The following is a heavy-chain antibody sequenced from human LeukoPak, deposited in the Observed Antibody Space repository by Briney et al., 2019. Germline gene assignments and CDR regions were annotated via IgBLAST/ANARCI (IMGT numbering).Heavy chain of an antibody. Sequence: ASVKVSCXASGYTFTGYYMHWVRQAPGQGLEWMGWINPNSGGTNYAQKFQGRVTMTRDTSISTAYMELSRLRSDDTAVYYCARGPIVVVPAAQNNWFDPWGRGTLVTVSS. CDR1: GYTFTGYY. V-gene: IGHV1-2*02. CDR2: INPNSGGT. CDR3: ARGPIVVVPAAQNNWFDP. J-gene: IGHJ5*02. D-gene: IGHD2-2*01.